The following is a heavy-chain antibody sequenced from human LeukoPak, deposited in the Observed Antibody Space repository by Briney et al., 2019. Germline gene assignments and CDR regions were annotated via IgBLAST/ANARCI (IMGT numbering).Heavy chain of an antibody. V-gene: IGHV3-23*01. CDR1: GITLSNYA. J-gene: IGHJ4*02. CDR2: ISGSGGGA. D-gene: IGHD3-10*01. Sequence: GGSLRLSCAVSGITLSNYAMSWVRQAPGKGLEWVAGISGSGGGANYADSVKGRFSISRDNPKNTLYLQMNNLSADDTAVYFCAKRGVVIRVILVGFHKEAYYFDSWGQGALVTVSS. CDR3: AKRGVVIRVILVGFHKEAYYFDS.